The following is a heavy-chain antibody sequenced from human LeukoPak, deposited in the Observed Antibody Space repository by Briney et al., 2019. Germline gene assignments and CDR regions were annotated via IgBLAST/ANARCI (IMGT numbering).Heavy chain of an antibody. J-gene: IGHJ5*02. CDR3: ARAPFSSGWYGAWFDP. V-gene: IGHV1-8*01. D-gene: IGHD6-19*01. CDR1: GYTFTSYD. Sequence: ASVKVSCTASGYTFTSYDINWVRQATGQGLEWMGWMNPNSGNTGYAQKFQGRVTMTRNTSISTAYMELSSLRSEDTAVYYCARAPFSSGWYGAWFDPWGQGTLVTVSS. CDR2: MNPNSGNT.